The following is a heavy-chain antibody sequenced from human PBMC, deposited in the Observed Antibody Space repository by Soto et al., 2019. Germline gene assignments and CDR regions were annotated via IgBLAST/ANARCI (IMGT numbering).Heavy chain of an antibody. V-gene: IGHV2-5*01. CDR1: GFSLTTSGVG. J-gene: IGHJ4*02. CDR2: IFWNDDQ. Sequence: QITLKESGPTLVKPTQTLTLTCTFSGFSLTTSGVGVGWIRQPPGKALEWLALIFWNDDQRYSPSLKRRLTIPKDTSKNQVVLTRTNMDPVDTATYCCVHTGYSYDPFCYWGRRTLVTVSS. D-gene: IGHD5-18*01. CDR3: VHTGYSYDPFCY.